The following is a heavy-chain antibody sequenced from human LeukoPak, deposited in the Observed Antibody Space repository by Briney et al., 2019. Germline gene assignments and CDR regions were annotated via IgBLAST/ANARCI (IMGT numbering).Heavy chain of an antibody. D-gene: IGHD3-16*01. CDR2: ISGSGGRT. CDR3: AKYPPGYDYVGGSPTTGAYFDY. CDR1: GFTFSSYA. V-gene: IGHV3-23*01. J-gene: IGHJ4*02. Sequence: GGSLRLSCAASGFTFSSYAMSWVRQAPGKGLEWVSAISGSGGRTYYADSVKGRFTISRDNSKNTLYLQMNSLRAEATAVYYCAKYPPGYDYVGGSPTTGAYFDYWGQGTLVTVSS.